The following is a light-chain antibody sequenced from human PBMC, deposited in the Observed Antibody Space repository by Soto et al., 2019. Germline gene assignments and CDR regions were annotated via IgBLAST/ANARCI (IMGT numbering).Light chain of an antibody. CDR2: EVS. Sequence: QSALTQPASVSGSPGQSITISCTGTSSDVGAHNYVSWYQQHPGRAPKLIIYEVSNRPSGVSYRFSGSKSGNTASLTISGLQAEDEADYYCSSYTFSSTLTFGGGTKVTVL. J-gene: IGLJ3*02. V-gene: IGLV2-14*01. CDR1: SSDVGAHNY. CDR3: SSYTFSSTLT.